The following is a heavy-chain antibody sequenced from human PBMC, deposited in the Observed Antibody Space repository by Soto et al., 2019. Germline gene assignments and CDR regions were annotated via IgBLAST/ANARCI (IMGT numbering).Heavy chain of an antibody. CDR1: GFTFEDYA. CDR3: AKSPPAVAGYFDY. J-gene: IGHJ4*02. Sequence: GGSLRLSCAASGFTFEDYAMHWVRQAPGKGLEWVAVTSFDGSSGYYADSVRGRFTISRDNSNNTLYLQMNSLRAEDTAVYYCAKSPPAVAGYFDYWGQGTLVTVSS. D-gene: IGHD6-19*01. V-gene: IGHV3-30*18. CDR2: TSFDGSSG.